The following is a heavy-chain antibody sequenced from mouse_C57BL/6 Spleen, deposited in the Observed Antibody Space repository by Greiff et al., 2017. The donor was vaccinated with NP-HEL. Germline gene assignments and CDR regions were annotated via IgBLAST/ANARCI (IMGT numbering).Heavy chain of an antibody. CDR3: ARLYYDYAMDY. D-gene: IGHD2-4*01. V-gene: IGHV5-6*01. Sequence: EVQLQESGGDLVKPGGSLKLSCAASGFTFSSYGMSWVRQTPDKRLEWVATISSGGSYTYYPDSVKGRFTISRDNAKNTLYLQMSSLKSEDTAMYYCARLYYDYAMDYWGQGTSVTVSS. CDR2: ISSGGSYT. J-gene: IGHJ4*01. CDR1: GFTFSSYG.